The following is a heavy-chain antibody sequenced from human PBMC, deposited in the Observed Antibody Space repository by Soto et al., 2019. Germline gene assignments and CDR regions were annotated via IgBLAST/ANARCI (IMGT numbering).Heavy chain of an antibody. Sequence: ASVKVSCKASGYTFTSYGISWVRQAPGQGLEWMGWISAYNGNTNYAQKLQGRVTMTTDTSTSTAYMELRSLRSDDTAVYYCAADLLVDDAFDIWGQGTMVTVSS. CDR3: AADLLVDDAFDI. V-gene: IGHV1-18*01. CDR2: ISAYNGNT. CDR1: GYTFTSYG. J-gene: IGHJ3*02.